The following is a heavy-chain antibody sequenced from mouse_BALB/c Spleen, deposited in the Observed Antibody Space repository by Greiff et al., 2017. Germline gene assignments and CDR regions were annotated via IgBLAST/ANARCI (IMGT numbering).Heavy chain of an antibody. CDR1: GYTFTSYW. V-gene: IGHV1-69*02. CDR3: AGGEREFAY. J-gene: IGHJ3*01. CDR2: IDPSDSET. Sequence: QVQLQQPGAELVKPGAPVKLSCKASGYTFTSYWMNWVKQRPGRGLEWIGRIDPSDSETHYNQKFKDKATLTVDKSSSTAYIQLSSLTSEDSAVYYCAGGEREFAYWGQGTLVTVSA.